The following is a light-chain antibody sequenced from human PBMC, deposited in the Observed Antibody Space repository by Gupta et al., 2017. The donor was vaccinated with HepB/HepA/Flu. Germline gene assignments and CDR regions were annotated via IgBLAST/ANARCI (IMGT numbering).Light chain of an antibody. V-gene: IGKV3-15*01. J-gene: IGKJ4*01. CDR2: DAS. CDR1: QSVTSN. CDR3: QQYNNWPPA. Sequence: EIVMTQSPAILSVPPGERVTLSCRASQSVTSNLVWYQQKPGQPPRPLIYDASTRATGIPTRFSGSGSGTEFTLTIFSLQSEDSATYNCQQYNNWPPAFGGGTKVEI.